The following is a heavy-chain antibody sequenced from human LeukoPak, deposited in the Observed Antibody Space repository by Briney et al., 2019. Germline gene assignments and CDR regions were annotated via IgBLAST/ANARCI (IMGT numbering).Heavy chain of an antibody. J-gene: IGHJ4*02. CDR3: ARSLDGACYGSGSYFYFDY. V-gene: IGHV1-69*05. CDR2: IIPIFGTA. Sequence: GASVKVSCKASGGTFSSYAISWVRQAPGQGLEWMGGIIPIFGTANYAQKFQGRVTIATDESTSTAYMELSSLRSEDTAVYYCARSLDGACYGSGSYFYFDYWGQGTLVTVSS. CDR1: GGTFSSYA. D-gene: IGHD3-10*01.